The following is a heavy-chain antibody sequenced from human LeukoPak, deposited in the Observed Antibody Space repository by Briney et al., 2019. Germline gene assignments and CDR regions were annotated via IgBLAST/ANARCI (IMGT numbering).Heavy chain of an antibody. D-gene: IGHD1-26*01. CDR2: IYYSGST. J-gene: IGHJ4*02. V-gene: IGHV4-59*01. CDR3: ARSPEGGSYPVDY. Sequence: SETLSLTCTVSGGSISSYYWSWIRQPPGKGLEWIGYIYYSGSTNYNPSLKSRVTISVDTSKNQFSLKLNSVTAADTAVYYCARSPEGGSYPVDYWGQGTLVTVSS. CDR1: GGSISSYY.